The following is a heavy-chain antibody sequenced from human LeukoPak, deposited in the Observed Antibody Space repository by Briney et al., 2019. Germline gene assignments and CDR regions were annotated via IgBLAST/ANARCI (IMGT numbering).Heavy chain of an antibody. Sequence: PGGSLRLSCAASGFTFSSYAMTWVRQVPGKGLDWVSVISGSGGSTYYADSVKGRFTISRDNSKNTLYLQMNSLRAEDTAVYYCAKARWELPCWGRWGQGTLVTVSS. CDR3: AKARWELPCWGR. J-gene: IGHJ4*02. CDR2: ISGSGGST. CDR1: GFTFSSYA. D-gene: IGHD1-26*01. V-gene: IGHV3-23*01.